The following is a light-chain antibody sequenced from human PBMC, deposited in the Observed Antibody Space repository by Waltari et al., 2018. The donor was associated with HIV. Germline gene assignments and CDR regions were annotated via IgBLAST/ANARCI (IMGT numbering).Light chain of an antibody. V-gene: IGKV1-5*03. CDR3: QQYNQYPWT. J-gene: IGKJ1*01. Sequence: DIEMTQSPSTLSASVGDTVTITCRASENIGNWLAWYQMKPGEAPDLLIYRASTLKSGVPSRFSGRGSGTEFALTVRGLQPDDFGTFFCQQYNQYPWTFGQGTRVDLK. CDR1: ENIGNW. CDR2: RAS.